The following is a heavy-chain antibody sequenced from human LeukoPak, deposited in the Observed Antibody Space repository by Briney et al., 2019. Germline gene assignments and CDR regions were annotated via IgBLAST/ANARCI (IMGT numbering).Heavy chain of an antibody. Sequence: SETLSLTCTVYGGSFSGYYWSWIRQPPGKGLERIGEINHSGSTNYNPSLKSRVTISVDTSKNQFSLKLSSVTAADTAVYYCARVPSSWPYYYGMDVWGQGTTVTVSS. CDR1: GGSFSGYY. D-gene: IGHD6-13*01. V-gene: IGHV4-34*01. J-gene: IGHJ6*02. CDR2: INHSGST. CDR3: ARVPSSWPYYYGMDV.